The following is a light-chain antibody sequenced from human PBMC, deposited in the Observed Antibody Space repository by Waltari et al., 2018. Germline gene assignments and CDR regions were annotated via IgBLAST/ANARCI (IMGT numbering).Light chain of an antibody. J-gene: IGKJ1*01. CDR2: WAS. CDR3: QQYYSPPWT. V-gene: IGKV4-1*01. CDR1: QSVLYTSNNKNY. Sequence: DIVMTQSPDSLAVSLGERATSNCKSSQSVLYTSNNKNYLAWYQQKPGPPPKLLFYWASTRESGVPDRFSGSGSGTDFTLTISGLQAEDVAVYYCQQYYSPPWTFGQGTQVEIK.